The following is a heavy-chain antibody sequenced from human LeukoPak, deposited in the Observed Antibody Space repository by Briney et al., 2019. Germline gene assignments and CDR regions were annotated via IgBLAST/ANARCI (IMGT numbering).Heavy chain of an antibody. CDR1: GFTFRTYA. V-gene: IGHV3-23*01. D-gene: IGHD2-15*01. J-gene: IGHJ4*02. CDR2: ISGNGAST. Sequence: GGSLRLSCAASGFTFRTYAMSWVRQAPGKGLEWVSTISGNGASTYYADSVRGRFTISRDNSKNTLYLQMNSLRAEDTAVYYCARDVEYCSGGSCPYYFDYWGQGTLVTVSS. CDR3: ARDVEYCSGGSCPYYFDY.